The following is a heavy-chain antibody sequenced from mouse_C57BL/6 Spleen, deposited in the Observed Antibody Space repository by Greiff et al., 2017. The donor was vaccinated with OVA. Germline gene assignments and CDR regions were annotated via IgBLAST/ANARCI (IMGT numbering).Heavy chain of an antibody. D-gene: IGHD2-4*01. CDR3: ARGRDYY. V-gene: IGHV1-82*01. CDR2: IYPGDGDT. J-gene: IGHJ4*01. CDR1: GYAFSSSW. Sequence: VQLQQSGPELVKPGASVKISCKASGYAFSSSWMNWVKQRPGKGLEWIGRIYPGDGDTNYNGKFKGKATLTADKSSSTAYMQLSSLTSEDSAVYFCARGRDYYWGQGTSVTVSS.